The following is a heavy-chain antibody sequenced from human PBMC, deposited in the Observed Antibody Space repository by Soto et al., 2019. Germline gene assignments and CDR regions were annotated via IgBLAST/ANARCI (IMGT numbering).Heavy chain of an antibody. Sequence: SVKVSCKASGGTFSSYAISWVRQAPGQGLEWMGGIIPIFGTANYAPKFQGRVTITADESTSTAYMELSSLRSEDTAVYYCARGTYSGYDYYYYYGMDVWGQGTTVTVSS. CDR2: IIPIFGTA. V-gene: IGHV1-69*13. CDR3: ARGTYSGYDYYYYYGMDV. J-gene: IGHJ6*02. D-gene: IGHD5-12*01. CDR1: GGTFSSYA.